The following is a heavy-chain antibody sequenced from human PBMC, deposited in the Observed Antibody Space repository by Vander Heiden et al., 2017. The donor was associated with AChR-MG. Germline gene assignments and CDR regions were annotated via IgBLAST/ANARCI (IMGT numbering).Heavy chain of an antibody. J-gene: IGHJ4*02. Sequence: EVQLLESGGGLVQPGGSLRLSCAASGFSVSSYAMNWVRQAPGKGLEWVSAISGSGGSTYYADSVKGRFTISRDNSKNTLFLQVNSLRAEDTAVYYCAKGGAVAVTPIDYWGQGTLVTVSS. D-gene: IGHD6-19*01. CDR3: AKGGAVAVTPIDY. CDR2: ISGSGGST. V-gene: IGHV3-23*01. CDR1: GFSVSSYA.